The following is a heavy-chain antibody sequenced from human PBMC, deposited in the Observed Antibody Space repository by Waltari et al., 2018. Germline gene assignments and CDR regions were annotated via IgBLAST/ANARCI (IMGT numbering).Heavy chain of an antibody. Sequence: EVQLVESGGGLVQPGRSLRLSCTASGFTFGDYAMSWVRQAPGKGLEWVGFIRSKAYGGTTEYAASVKGRFTISRDDSKSIAYLQMNSLKIEDTAVYYCTPDFDYDSSGYYLPVDYWGQGTLVTVSS. J-gene: IGHJ4*02. CDR2: IRSKAYGGTT. CDR1: GFTFGDYA. CDR3: TPDFDYDSSGYYLPVDY. D-gene: IGHD3-22*01. V-gene: IGHV3-49*04.